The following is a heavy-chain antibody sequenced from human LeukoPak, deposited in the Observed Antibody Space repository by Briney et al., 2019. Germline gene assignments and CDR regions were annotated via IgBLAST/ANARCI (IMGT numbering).Heavy chain of an antibody. CDR3: ATDLLGAHITMVRGVSDAFDI. V-gene: IGHV1-24*01. Sequence: ASVKVSCKVSGYTLTELSMHWVRQAPGKGREWMGGFDPEDGETIYAQKFQGRVTMTEDTSTDTAYMELSSLRSEDTAVYYCATDLLGAHITMVRGVSDAFDIWGQGTMVTVSS. D-gene: IGHD3-10*01. CDR1: GYTLTELS. CDR2: FDPEDGET. J-gene: IGHJ3*02.